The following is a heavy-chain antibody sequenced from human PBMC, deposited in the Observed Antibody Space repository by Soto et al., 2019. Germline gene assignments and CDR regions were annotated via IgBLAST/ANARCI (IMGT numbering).Heavy chain of an antibody. J-gene: IGHJ4*02. Sequence: GGSLRLSCAASGFTFSNYWMNWVRQAPGKGLEWVANIQEYGNGKNYVDSVKGRFTIFRDNAQNSLLLQMNSLKTEDTAVYYCARDIGYYFDYWGQGTLVTVSS. CDR3: ARDIGYYFDY. CDR1: GFTFSNYW. V-gene: IGHV3-7*03. CDR2: IQEYGNGK. D-gene: IGHD3-16*01.